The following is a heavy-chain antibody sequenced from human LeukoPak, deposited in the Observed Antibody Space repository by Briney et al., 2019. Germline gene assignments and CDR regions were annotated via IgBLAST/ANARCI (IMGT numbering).Heavy chain of an antibody. CDR1: GGSISSGGYY. CDR3: ASLRPYYGSSLFDP. D-gene: IGHD3-10*01. J-gene: IGHJ5*02. Sequence: SETLSLTCTVSGGSISSGGYYWSWIRQPPGKGLEWIGEINHSGSTNYNPSLKSRVTISVDTSKNQFSLKLSSVTAADTAVYYCASLRPYYGSSLFDPWGQGTLVTVSS. CDR2: INHSGST. V-gene: IGHV4-39*07.